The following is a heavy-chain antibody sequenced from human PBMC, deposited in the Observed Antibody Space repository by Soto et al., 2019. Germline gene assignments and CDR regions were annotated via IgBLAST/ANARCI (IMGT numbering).Heavy chain of an antibody. V-gene: IGHV1-8*01. CDR1: GYTFTSYD. J-gene: IGHJ5*02. Sequence: QVQLVQSGAEVKKPGASVKVSCKASGYTFTSYDINWVRQAIGQGLEWMGWMNPNSGNTGYAQKFQGRVTMTRNTSISTAYMELSSLRSEDTAVYYCARGHVVPAAMYLNWFDPWGQGTLVTVSS. CDR3: ARGHVVPAAMYLNWFDP. D-gene: IGHD2-2*01. CDR2: MNPNSGNT.